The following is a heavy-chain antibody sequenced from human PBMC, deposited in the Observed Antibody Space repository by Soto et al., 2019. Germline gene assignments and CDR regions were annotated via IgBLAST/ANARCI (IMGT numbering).Heavy chain of an antibody. CDR3: ARGGDSYNFGAVY. V-gene: IGHV1-69*13. J-gene: IGHJ4*02. Sequence: ASVKVSCKASGGGNLRDYRTTWVRRAPGQGLEWMGGIIPKLGSANYAQNFKGRVTVTADESTNTVYMKLRSLRSDDTAVYYCARGGDSYNFGAVYCGQRTPVTVSS. D-gene: IGHD2-21*01. CDR1: GGGNLRDYR. CDR2: IIPKLGSA.